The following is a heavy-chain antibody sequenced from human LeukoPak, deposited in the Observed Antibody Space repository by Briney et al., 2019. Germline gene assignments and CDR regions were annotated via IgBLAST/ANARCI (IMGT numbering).Heavy chain of an antibody. CDR1: GGSISSIGYY. D-gene: IGHD5-18*01. J-gene: IGHJ4*02. Sequence: SETLSLTRTVSGGSISSIGYYWGWIRQPPGKGLEWIGSIYHSGSSYYNPSLKSRVTISVDTSKNQFSLKLSSVTAADTAVYYCARQRGYSYGYFDYWGQGTLVTVSS. V-gene: IGHV4-39*01. CDR2: IYHSGSS. CDR3: ARQRGYSYGYFDY.